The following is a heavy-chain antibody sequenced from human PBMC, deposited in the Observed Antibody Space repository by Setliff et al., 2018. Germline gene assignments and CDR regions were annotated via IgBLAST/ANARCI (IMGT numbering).Heavy chain of an antibody. Sequence: PGESLKISCAASGFTSTMYGIHWVRQAPGKGLEWVAYIRHDGSNENYADSVEGRFTVSRDNSRNTLFLQMNSLGAEDTAVYYCAREGQLLLQGEYSDAFDIWGQGTKVTVSS. V-gene: IGHV3-30*02. CDR2: IRHDGSNE. J-gene: IGHJ3*02. D-gene: IGHD2-15*01. CDR1: GFTSTMYG. CDR3: AREGQLLLQGEYSDAFDI.